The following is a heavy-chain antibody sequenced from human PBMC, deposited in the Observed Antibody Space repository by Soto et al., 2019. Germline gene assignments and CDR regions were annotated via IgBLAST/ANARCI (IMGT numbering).Heavy chain of an antibody. J-gene: IGHJ4*02. D-gene: IGHD4-17*01. CDR2: ISSSSSSI. Sequence: EVQLVESGGGLVQPGGSLRLSCAASGFTFSSYSMNWVRQAPGKGLEWVAYISSSSSSIHYADSVKGRFTISRDNAKNSLYLQMNSLRNEDTAVYYCARDIRTTVVTPGDDHWGQGTLVTVSS. CDR3: ARDIRTTVVTPGDDH. V-gene: IGHV3-48*02. CDR1: GFTFSSYS.